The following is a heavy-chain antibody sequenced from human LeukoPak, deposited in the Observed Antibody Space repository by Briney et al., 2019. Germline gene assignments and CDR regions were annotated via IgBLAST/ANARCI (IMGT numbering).Heavy chain of an antibody. Sequence: GGSLRLSCVGSGFTSIAYALTWARQAPGKGLEWVSAISGSGGSTYYADSVKGRFTISRDNSKNTLYLQMNSLRAEDTAVYYCAKAGSGFPLTDYWGQGTLVTVSS. CDR3: AKAGSGFPLTDY. J-gene: IGHJ4*02. V-gene: IGHV3-23*01. D-gene: IGHD3-10*01. CDR1: GFTSIAYA. CDR2: ISGSGGST.